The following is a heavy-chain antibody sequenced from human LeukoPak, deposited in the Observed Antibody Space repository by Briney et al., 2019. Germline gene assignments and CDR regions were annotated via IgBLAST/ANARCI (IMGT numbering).Heavy chain of an antibody. D-gene: IGHD3-10*01. V-gene: IGHV3-9*01. CDR3: AKDRRRYGSGSYFPGAFDI. Sequence: GGSLRLSCAASGFTFDDYAMHWVRRAPGKGLEWVSGISWNSGSIGYADSVKGRFTISRDNAKNSLYLQMNSLRAEDTALYYCAKDRRRYGSGSYFPGAFDIWGQGTMVTVSS. CDR1: GFTFDDYA. CDR2: ISWNSGSI. J-gene: IGHJ3*02.